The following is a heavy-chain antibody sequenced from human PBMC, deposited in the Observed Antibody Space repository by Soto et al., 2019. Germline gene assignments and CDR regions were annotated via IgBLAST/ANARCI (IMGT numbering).Heavy chain of an antibody. CDR1: GFTFSSYS. CDR3: AREGGSLSWFDP. J-gene: IGHJ5*02. V-gene: IGHV3-48*02. Sequence: EVQLVESGGGLVQPGGSLRLSCAASGFTFSSYSMNWVRQAPGKGLEWVSYISSSSSTIYYADSVKGRFTISRDNAKNSLYRQRNSLRDEDTAVYYCAREGGSLSWFDPWGQGTLVTVSS. CDR2: ISSSSSTI. D-gene: IGHD1-26*01.